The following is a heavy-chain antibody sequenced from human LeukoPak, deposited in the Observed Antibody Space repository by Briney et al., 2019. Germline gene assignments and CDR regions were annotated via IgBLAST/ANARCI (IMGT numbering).Heavy chain of an antibody. CDR2: MNPNSGNT. V-gene: IGHV1-8*01. J-gene: IGHJ5*02. Sequence: GASVKVSCKASGYTFTNYDINWVRQATGQGLEWMGWMNPNSGNTGSAQKFQGRVTMTRSASISTAYMELSSLRSEDTAVYYCMRGSSGIYHGIYNWFDPWGQGTLVTVSS. CDR1: GYTFTNYD. CDR3: MRGSSGIYHGIYNWFDP. D-gene: IGHD1-26*01.